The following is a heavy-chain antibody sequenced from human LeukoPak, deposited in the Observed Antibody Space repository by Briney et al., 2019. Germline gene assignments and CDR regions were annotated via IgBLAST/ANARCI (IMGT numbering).Heavy chain of an antibody. Sequence: TSETLSLTCTVSGGSISSGSYYWSWIRQPAGKGLEWIGRIYTSGSTNYNPSLKSRVTISVDTSKNQFSLKLSSVTAADTAVYYCARHRRKLFNYYDSSGYRYWGQGTLVTVSS. D-gene: IGHD3-22*01. CDR2: IYTSGST. CDR1: GGSISSGSYY. V-gene: IGHV4-61*02. CDR3: ARHRRKLFNYYDSSGYRY. J-gene: IGHJ4*02.